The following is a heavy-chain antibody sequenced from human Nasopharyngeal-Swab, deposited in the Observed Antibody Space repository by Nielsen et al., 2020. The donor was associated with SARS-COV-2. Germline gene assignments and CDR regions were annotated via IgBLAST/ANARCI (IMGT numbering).Heavy chain of an antibody. CDR1: GFTFSSYE. D-gene: IGHD3-3*01. CDR2: ISSSGSTI. CDR3: ARDCQLRFLEWLRPYDYYYGMDV. J-gene: IGHJ6*02. Sequence: GGSLRLSCAASGFTFSSYEMNWVRQAPGKGLEWVSYISSSGSTIYYADSVKGRFTISRDNAKNSLYLQMNSLRAEDTAVYYCARDCQLRFLEWLRPYDYYYGMDVWGQGTTVTVSS. V-gene: IGHV3-48*03.